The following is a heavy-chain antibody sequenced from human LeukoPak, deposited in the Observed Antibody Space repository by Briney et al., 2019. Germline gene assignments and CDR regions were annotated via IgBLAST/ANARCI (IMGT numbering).Heavy chain of an antibody. Sequence: ASVKVSCKASGYTFTSYGISWGRQAPGQGLEGMGWISAYNGNTNYAQKLQGRVTMTTDTSTSTAYMELRSLRSDDTAVYYCARFLESGGRYIPSVLDYWGQGTLVTVSS. CDR2: ISAYNGNT. CDR1: GYTFTSYG. J-gene: IGHJ4*02. V-gene: IGHV1-18*01. CDR3: ARFLESGGRYIPSVLDY. D-gene: IGHD1-26*01.